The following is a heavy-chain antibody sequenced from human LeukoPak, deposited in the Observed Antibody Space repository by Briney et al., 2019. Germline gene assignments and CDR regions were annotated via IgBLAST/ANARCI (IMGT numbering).Heavy chain of an antibody. Sequence: PSETLSLTCTVSGGSISSYYWSWSRQPPGKGLEWIGHIYYSGSTYYNPSLKSRVTISVDTSKNQFSLKLSSVTAADTAVYYCARGYDSSGYYDTIFDYWGQGTLVTVSS. CDR3: ARGYDSSGYYDTIFDY. D-gene: IGHD3-22*01. J-gene: IGHJ4*02. CDR1: GGSISSYY. CDR2: IYYSGST. V-gene: IGHV4-59*12.